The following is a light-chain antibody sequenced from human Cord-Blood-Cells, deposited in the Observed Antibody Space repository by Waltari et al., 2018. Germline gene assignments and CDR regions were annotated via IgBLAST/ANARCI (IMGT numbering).Light chain of an antibody. CDR3: CSYEGSSTLV. V-gene: IGLV2-23*01. CDR1: SSDVGSYNL. CDR2: EGS. Sequence: QFALTQSASVSGSPGQSITISCTGTSSDVGSYNLVSWYQQHPGKAPKLMIYEGSKRPSGVSNRFSGSKSGNTASLTISGLQAEDEADYYCCSYEGSSTLVFGGGTKLTVL. J-gene: IGLJ2*01.